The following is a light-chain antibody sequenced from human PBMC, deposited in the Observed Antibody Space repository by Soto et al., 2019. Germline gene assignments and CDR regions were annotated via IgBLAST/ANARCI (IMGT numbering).Light chain of an antibody. V-gene: IGKV3-15*01. CDR1: QSVSSN. CDR3: QQYNNWPPVYT. J-gene: IGKJ2*01. Sequence: EIVMTQSPATLSVSPGERATLSCRASQSVSSNLAWYEQKPGQAPRLLIYGASTRATGIPARFSGRGSRTEFTLTISSLQTEDFAVYSCQQYNNWPPVYTFGQGTKLEIK. CDR2: GAS.